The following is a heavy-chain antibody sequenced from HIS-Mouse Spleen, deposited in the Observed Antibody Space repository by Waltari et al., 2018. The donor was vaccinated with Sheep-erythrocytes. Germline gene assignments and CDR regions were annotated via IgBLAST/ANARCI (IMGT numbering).Heavy chain of an antibody. D-gene: IGHD2-2*01. CDR1: GFSFDDYA. J-gene: IGHJ4*02. CDR3: AKDISRNIVVVPAAVGDY. Sequence: EVQLVESGGGLVQPGRSLRLSCVASGFSFDDYAMHWVRQAPGKGLGVFSGIRSNSGSIGYADAVKGRFTISRDNAKNSLYLQMNSLRAEDTALYYCAKDISRNIVVVPAAVGDYWGQGTLVTVSS. V-gene: IGHV3-9*01. CDR2: IRSNSGSI.